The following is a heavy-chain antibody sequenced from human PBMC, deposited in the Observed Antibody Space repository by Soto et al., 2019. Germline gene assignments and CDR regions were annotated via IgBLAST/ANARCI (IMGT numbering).Heavy chain of an antibody. CDR2: IYSGGNT. J-gene: IGHJ4*02. Sequence: DVQVVESGGGLVLPGGSLRLSCAASGFTVSTSRMSWFRQSPGKGLEWVSVIYSGGNTYYADSVKGRFTISRDNSQNTLYIKMNSLSAEETAVYYCSRERRGDGNAELWGQGTLVTVSS. CDR3: SRERRGDGNAEL. D-gene: IGHD1-7*01. V-gene: IGHV3-66*01. CDR1: GFTVSTSR.